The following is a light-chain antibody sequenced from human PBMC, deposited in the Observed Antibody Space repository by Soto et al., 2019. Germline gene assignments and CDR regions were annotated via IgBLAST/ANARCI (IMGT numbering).Light chain of an antibody. CDR1: QSVSNDF. CDR3: QQYCSSPPRT. Sequence: EIVLTQSPGILSLSPGERATLSCRASQSVSNDFLAWYQQKPGQAPRLLIYGASTRATDVPDRFSGSGSGADFTLSISRLEPDDFAVYYCQQYCSSPPRTFGQGTKAEMK. CDR2: GAS. J-gene: IGKJ1*01. V-gene: IGKV3-20*01.